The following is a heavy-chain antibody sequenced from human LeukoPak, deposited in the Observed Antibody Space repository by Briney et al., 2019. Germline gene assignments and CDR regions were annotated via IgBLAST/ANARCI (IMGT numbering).Heavy chain of an antibody. J-gene: IGHJ3*02. CDR1: GGSISSGGYY. Sequence: SQTLSLTCTVSGGSISSGGYYWIWIRQHPGKGLEGLGYIYYSWSTYHYPSRKSPVTISVGTSKNQFSLKLSSVTAADTAVYYYARDPGIEKQLVNIDVFDIWGQGTMVTVSS. CDR2: IYYSWST. CDR3: ARDPGIEKQLVNIDVFDI. D-gene: IGHD6-6*01. V-gene: IGHV4-31*01.